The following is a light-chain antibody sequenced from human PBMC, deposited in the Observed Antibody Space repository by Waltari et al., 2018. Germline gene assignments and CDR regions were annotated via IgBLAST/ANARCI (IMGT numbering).Light chain of an antibody. V-gene: IGLV2-23*02. CDR1: NNDIGSFNL. J-gene: IGLJ3*02. CDR2: EVT. CDR3: CSYASSGTL. Sequence: QSALTQPASVSGSPGQSITLSCTGTNNDIGSFNLVSWYQQHPDKVPNLTIFEVTKRPSGVSNRFSGSKSGNTASLTISGLQADDEADYYCCSYASSGTLFGGGTKLTVL.